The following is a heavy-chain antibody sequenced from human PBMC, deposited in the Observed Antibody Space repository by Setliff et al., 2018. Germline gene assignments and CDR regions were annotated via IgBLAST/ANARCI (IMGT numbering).Heavy chain of an antibody. Sequence: ASVKVSCKASGYTFTAYDIVWVRQATGQGLEWMGWMNPNSGRTGYPQKFQGRVTMTRNTSISTAYMELSSLRSEDTAAYFCARGALVLQFLEWLPRFYYMDVWGKGTTVTVSS. CDR2: MNPNSGRT. CDR3: ARGALVLQFLEWLPRFYYMDV. D-gene: IGHD3-3*01. CDR1: GYTFTAYD. J-gene: IGHJ6*03. V-gene: IGHV1-8*02.